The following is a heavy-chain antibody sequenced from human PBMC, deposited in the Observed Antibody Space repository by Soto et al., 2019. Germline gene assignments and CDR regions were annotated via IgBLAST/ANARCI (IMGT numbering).Heavy chain of an antibody. CDR2: IYWDDDK. V-gene: IGHV2-5*02. CDR1: GFSLTTRGVG. CDR3: AHIQNYYQYAWFDP. D-gene: IGHD3-16*01. Sequence: QITLKESGPTLVKPTQTLTLTCTFSGFSLTTRGVGVGWIRQPPGKALECLALIYWDDDKRYSPSLQSRLSITKDTSKNQVVLTMTNVDPVDTATYYCAHIQNYYQYAWFDPWGQGTLVSVSS. J-gene: IGHJ5*02.